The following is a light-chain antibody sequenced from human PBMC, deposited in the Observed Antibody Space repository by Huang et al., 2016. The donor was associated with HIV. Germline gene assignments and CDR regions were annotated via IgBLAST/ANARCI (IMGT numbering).Light chain of an antibody. CDR1: QTLVHTYGNPY. V-gene: IGKV2-30*02. Sequence: DVIMTQSPLLLPVTLGQPAAISCRSSQTLVHTYGNPYLNWFLQRPGKSPRRLIYKVSSRDSGVPDRFTGSGSGIEFTLTISRVEAEDVGIYYCMQGTHWPPGTFGQGTNMEIK. CDR3: MQGTHWPPGT. J-gene: IGKJ1*01. CDR2: KVS.